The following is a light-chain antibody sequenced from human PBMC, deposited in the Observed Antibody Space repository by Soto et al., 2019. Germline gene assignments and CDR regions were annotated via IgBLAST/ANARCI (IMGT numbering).Light chain of an antibody. CDR3: GLWDYSLSASYV. Sequence: QSVLTQPASVSGSPGQSITISCTGTSSDVGGYNYVSWYQQHPGKAPKLLIYDVSNRPSGVPDRFSGSKSGTSASLGITGLQTGDEADYYCGLWDYSLSASYVFGTGTKVTVL. CDR1: SSDVGGYNY. CDR2: DVS. J-gene: IGLJ1*01. V-gene: IGLV2-14*01.